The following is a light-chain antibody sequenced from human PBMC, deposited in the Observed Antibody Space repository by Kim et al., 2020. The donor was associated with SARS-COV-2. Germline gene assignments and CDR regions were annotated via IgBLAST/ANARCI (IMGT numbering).Light chain of an antibody. CDR3: QQYGS. J-gene: IGKJ4*01. Sequence: PGEGVTLSCRATQSVASSSIAWYQQKPGQAPRLLMYDASTRATGIPGRFSGSRSGTDFTLTISRLEPEDSAVYYCQQYGSFGGGTKVDIK. CDR1: QSVASSS. V-gene: IGKV3-20*01. CDR2: DAS.